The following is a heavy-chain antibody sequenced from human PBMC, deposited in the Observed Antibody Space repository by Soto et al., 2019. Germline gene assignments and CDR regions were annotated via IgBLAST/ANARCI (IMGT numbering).Heavy chain of an antibody. Sequence: ASVKVSCKVSGYTLTELSMHWVRQAPGKGLEWMGGFDPEDGETIYAQKFQGRVTMTEDTSTDTAYMELSSLRSEDTAVYYCATDIAVAGIRPNKDAFDIWGQGTMVTVSS. J-gene: IGHJ3*02. CDR1: GYTLTELS. V-gene: IGHV1-24*01. D-gene: IGHD6-19*01. CDR3: ATDIAVAGIRPNKDAFDI. CDR2: FDPEDGET.